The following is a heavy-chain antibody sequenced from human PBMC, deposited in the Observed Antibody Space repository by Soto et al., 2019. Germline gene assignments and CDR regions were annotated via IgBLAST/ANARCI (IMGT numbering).Heavy chain of an antibody. CDR1: GFTFSDYS. V-gene: IGHV3-48*01. J-gene: IGHJ4*02. CDR2: IGSSGTTI. Sequence: PGGSLRLSCAASGFTFSDYSMNWVRQAPGKGLEWVAYIGSSGTTICYADSVKGRFTISRDNAKNSLYLQMNSLRAEDSAVYYCARDHMWALDFWGQGTLVTVSS. D-gene: IGHD1-26*01. CDR3: ARDHMWALDF.